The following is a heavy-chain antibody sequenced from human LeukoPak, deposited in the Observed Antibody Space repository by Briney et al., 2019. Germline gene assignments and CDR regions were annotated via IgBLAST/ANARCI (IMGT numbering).Heavy chain of an antibody. Sequence: ASVKVSCKASGYTFTSFGISWVRQAPGQGLEWMGWIGAYNGSTKYGQKLQGRVTMTTDTSTSTAYMELRSLRSDDAAVYYCARDQMNIAAAGAYFDHWGQGTLVTVSS. D-gene: IGHD6-13*01. V-gene: IGHV1-18*01. CDR3: ARDQMNIAAAGAYFDH. CDR2: IGAYNGST. CDR1: GYTFTSFG. J-gene: IGHJ4*02.